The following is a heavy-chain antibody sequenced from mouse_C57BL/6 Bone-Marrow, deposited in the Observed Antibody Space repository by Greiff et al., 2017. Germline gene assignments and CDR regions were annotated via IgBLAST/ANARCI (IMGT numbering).Heavy chain of an antibody. CDR2: ISSGGSYT. V-gene: IGHV5-6*01. CDR3: ARDDWYVDV. J-gene: IGHJ1*03. Sequence: EVKLQESGGDLVKPGGSLKLSCAASGFTFSSYGMSWVRQTPDKRLEWVATISSGGSYTYYPDSVKGRFTISRDNAKNTLYLQMSSLKSEDTAMYYCARDDWYVDVWGTGTTVTVSS. CDR1: GFTFSSYG.